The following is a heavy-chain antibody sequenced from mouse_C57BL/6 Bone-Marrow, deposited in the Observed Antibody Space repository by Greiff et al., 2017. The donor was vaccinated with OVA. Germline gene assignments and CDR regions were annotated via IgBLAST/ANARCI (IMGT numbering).Heavy chain of an antibody. Sequence: EVQVVESGGGLVKPGGSLKLSCAASGFTFSSYAMSWVRQTPEKRLEWVATISDGGSYTYYPDNVKGRFTISRDNAKNNLYLQMSHLKSEDTAMYYCARESHYYGSSSYYAMDYWGQGTSVTVSS. CDR3: ARESHYYGSSSYYAMDY. J-gene: IGHJ4*01. D-gene: IGHD1-1*01. CDR1: GFTFSSYA. CDR2: ISDGGSYT. V-gene: IGHV5-4*01.